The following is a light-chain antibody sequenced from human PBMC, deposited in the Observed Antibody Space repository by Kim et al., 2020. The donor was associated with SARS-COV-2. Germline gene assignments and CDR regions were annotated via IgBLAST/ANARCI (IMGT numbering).Light chain of an antibody. V-gene: IGKV1-9*01. J-gene: IGKJ2*01. Sequence: SLSASVGDRVTITGRASQGISSYLAWYQQKPGKAPKLLIYAASTLQSGVPSRFSGSGSGTDFTLTISSLQPEDFATYYCQQLNSYPRYTFGQGTKLEI. CDR2: AAS. CDR3: QQLNSYPRYT. CDR1: QGISSY.